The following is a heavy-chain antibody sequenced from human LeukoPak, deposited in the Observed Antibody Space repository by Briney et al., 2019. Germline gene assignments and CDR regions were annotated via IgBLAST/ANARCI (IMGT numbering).Heavy chain of an antibody. D-gene: IGHD6-19*01. CDR1: GGSLSGYY. Sequence: PSETLSLTCAVYGGSLSGYYWSWIRQPPGKGLEWIGEINHSGSTNYNPSLKSRVTISVDTSKNQFSLKLSSVTAADTAVYYCARGIAVAGTNWFDPWGQGTLVTVSS. CDR2: INHSGST. V-gene: IGHV4-34*01. J-gene: IGHJ5*02. CDR3: ARGIAVAGTNWFDP.